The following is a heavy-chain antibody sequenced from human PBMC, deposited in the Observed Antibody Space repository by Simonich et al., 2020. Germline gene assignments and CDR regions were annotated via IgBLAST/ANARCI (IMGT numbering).Heavy chain of an antibody. Sequence: EVQLVESGGGLVKPGGSLRLSCAASGLTFSSYSMNWVRQAPGKVMAWVTSLSSSSSDIYNANEVKGRFTSSRDKAKNSLYLQMNSLRAEDTAVYYCARDAAGDYWGQGTLVTVSS. CDR2: LSSSSSDI. V-gene: IGHV3-21*01. CDR1: GLTFSSYS. CDR3: ARDAAGDY. D-gene: IGHD6-13*01. J-gene: IGHJ4*02.